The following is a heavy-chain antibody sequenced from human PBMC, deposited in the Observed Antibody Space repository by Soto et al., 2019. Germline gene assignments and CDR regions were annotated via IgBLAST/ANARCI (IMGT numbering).Heavy chain of an antibody. CDR2: MHRNGGST. CDR1: GLSLDEYG. CDR3: ARDHRWGYEYGDYGDS. V-gene: IGHV3-20*04. Sequence: EVQLVESGGGVVRPGGSLRLACAVSGLSLDEYGMSWVRQAPGKGLEGVSGMHRNGGSTGYADSVKGRFTISRDDAKNSLYLQMNSLRAEDTAFYYCARDHRWGYEYGDYGDSWGHGTLVTVSS. D-gene: IGHD4-17*01. J-gene: IGHJ5*01.